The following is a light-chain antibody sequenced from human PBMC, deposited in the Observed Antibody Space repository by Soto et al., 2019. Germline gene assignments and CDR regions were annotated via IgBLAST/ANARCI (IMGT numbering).Light chain of an antibody. CDR2: GAS. J-gene: IGKJ1*01. Sequence: EIVMTQSPATLSVSPGERVTLSCRASQSVSSNLAWYQQKPGQAPRLLIYGASTRATGIPARVSGSGSGTEFTLTISSLQSEDFAVYCCQQTNNWPMTFGQGKKVEIK. V-gene: IGKV3D-15*01. CDR3: QQTNNWPMT. CDR1: QSVSSN.